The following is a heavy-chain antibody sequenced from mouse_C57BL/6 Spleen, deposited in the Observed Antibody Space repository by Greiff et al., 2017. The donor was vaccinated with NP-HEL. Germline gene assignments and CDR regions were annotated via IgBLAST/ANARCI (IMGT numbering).Heavy chain of an antibody. J-gene: IGHJ4*01. CDR3: ARWGYYAMDY. CDR1: GFTFSDYG. Sequence: EVQGVESGGGLVKPGGSLKLSCAASGFTFSDYGMHWVRQAPETGLEWVAYISSGSSTIYYADTVKGRFTISRDNAKNTLFLQMTSLRSEDTAMYYCARWGYYAMDYWGQGTSVTVSS. V-gene: IGHV5-17*01. CDR2: ISSGSSTI.